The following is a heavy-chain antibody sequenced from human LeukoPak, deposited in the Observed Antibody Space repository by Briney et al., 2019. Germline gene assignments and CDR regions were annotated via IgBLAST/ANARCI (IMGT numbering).Heavy chain of an antibody. J-gene: IGHJ4*02. V-gene: IGHV3-49*03. CDR3: ARWYCSSTNCYYDY. D-gene: IGHD2-2*01. CDR1: GFTFGDYA. CDR2: IRSKAYGGTT. Sequence: LSGGSLRLSCTASGFTFGDYAMSWFRQAPGKGLEWVGFIRSKAYGGTTEYAASVKGRFTISRDDSKSIAYLQMNSLKTEDTAVYYCARWYCSSTNCYYDYWGQGTLVTVSS.